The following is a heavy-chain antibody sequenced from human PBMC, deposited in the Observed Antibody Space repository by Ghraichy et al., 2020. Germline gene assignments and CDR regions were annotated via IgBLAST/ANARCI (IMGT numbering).Heavy chain of an antibody. Sequence: SETLSLTCTVSGVSVSSGSYYWSWIRQPPGKGLEWIGYFYYSGTTNYNPSLKSRFTISLDTSKNHFSLRLSSVTTADTAVYYCARDLGWSSGWYDYWGQGTLVTVSS. D-gene: IGHD6-19*01. V-gene: IGHV4-61*03. CDR2: FYYSGTT. CDR3: ARDLGWSSGWYDY. J-gene: IGHJ4*02. CDR1: GVSVSSGSYY.